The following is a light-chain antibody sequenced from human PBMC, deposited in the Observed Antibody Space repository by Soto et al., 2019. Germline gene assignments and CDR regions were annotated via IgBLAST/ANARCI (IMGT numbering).Light chain of an antibody. J-gene: IGKJ1*01. CDR2: GAS. Sequence: ESVLTQSPGTLSLSPGERATLSCRASQSVSNNYLAWYQQKPGQAPRLLIYGASTRATGIPDRFSGSGSGTDFTLTISRLEPEDFAVYYCQQYGTSPWTVGQGTKVDIK. V-gene: IGKV3-20*01. CDR3: QQYGTSPWT. CDR1: QSVSNNY.